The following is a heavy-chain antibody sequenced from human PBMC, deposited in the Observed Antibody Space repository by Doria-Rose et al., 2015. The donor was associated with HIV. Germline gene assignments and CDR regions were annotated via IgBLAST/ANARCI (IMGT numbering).Heavy chain of an antibody. CDR2: TYYTWTS. CDR3: ARMGSYRELDY. Sequence: VPLLELGPGLVTPSETLSPTCSVSDASVSSRGSYWNSIRHGPGEGLESRGYTYYTWTSDYSPSLKSRLNMAVDTSKNQLSLKLSFVTVADTAVYYCARMGSYRELDYWGRGALVSVSA. V-gene: IGHV4-31*03. D-gene: IGHD3-3*01. J-gene: IGHJ4*02. CDR1: DASVSSRGSY.